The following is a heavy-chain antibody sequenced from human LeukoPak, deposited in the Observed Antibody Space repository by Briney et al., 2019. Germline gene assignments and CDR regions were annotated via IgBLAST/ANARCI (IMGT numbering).Heavy chain of an antibody. CDR2: IKPSGGST. D-gene: IGHD6-19*01. J-gene: IGHJ5*02. CDR3: ARDGAVAGTGGWFDP. CDR1: GYTFTSYY. Sequence: GASVKVSCKASGYTFTSYYMLWVRQAPGQGLEWMGIIKPSGGSTSYAQKFQGRVTMTRDTSTSTVYMELSSLRSEDTAVYYCARDGAVAGTGGWFDPWGQGTLVTVSS. V-gene: IGHV1-46*01.